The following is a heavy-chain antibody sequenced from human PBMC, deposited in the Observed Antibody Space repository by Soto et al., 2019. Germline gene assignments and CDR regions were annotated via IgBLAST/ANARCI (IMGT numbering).Heavy chain of an antibody. CDR3: ARDTGPNGYNYYYFGMDV. CDR1: GFTFSSYG. V-gene: IGHV3-33*01. CDR2: IWYDGSNK. J-gene: IGHJ6*02. D-gene: IGHD5-18*01. Sequence: GGSLRLSCAASGFTFSSYGMHWVRQAPGKGLEWVAVIWYDGSNKYYADSVKGRFTISRDNSKNTLYLQMNSLRAEDTAVYYCARDTGPNGYNYYYFGMDVWSQGTTVTVSS.